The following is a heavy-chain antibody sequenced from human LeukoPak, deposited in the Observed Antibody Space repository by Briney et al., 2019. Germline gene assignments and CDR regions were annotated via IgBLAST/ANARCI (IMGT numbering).Heavy chain of an antibody. CDR2: DYPDGNT. D-gene: IGHD4-17*01. Sequence: GGSLRLSCVASGLTVSSNYMSWVRQVPGRGLEWVSVDYPDGNTYYADSAKGRFAISTDISKNTLFLQMDSLRAEDTAVYYCARLLTTAIRWAWYFDLWGRGTLVTVSS. V-gene: IGHV3-66*04. CDR1: GLTVSSNY. J-gene: IGHJ2*01. CDR3: ARLLTTAIRWAWYFDL.